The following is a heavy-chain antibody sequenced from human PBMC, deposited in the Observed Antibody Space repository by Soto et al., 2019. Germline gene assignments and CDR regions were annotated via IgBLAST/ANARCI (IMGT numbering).Heavy chain of an antibody. Sequence: QLQLQESGSGLVKPSQTLSLTCAVSGGYISGGYYSWGWIRQPPGKGLEWIVFIYNSGSTYYNSSLKSRVTISVDRSKNHFFLNLTSVTAADTAVYYCATYRKFFQIWGQGTKVTVSS. CDR2: IYNSGST. V-gene: IGHV4-30-2*01. CDR1: GGYISGGYYS. J-gene: IGHJ3*02. CDR3: ATYRKFFQI.